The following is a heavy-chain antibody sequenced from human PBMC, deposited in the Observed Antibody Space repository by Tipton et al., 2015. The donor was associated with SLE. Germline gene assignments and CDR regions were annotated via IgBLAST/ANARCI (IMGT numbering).Heavy chain of an antibody. J-gene: IGHJ1*01. CDR3: ARGLGSGWYDEYFQH. CDR2: IYTSGST. D-gene: IGHD6-19*01. CDR1: GGSISSYY. V-gene: IGHV4-4*07. Sequence: TLSLTCTVSGGSISSYYWSWIRQPAGKGLEWIGRIYTSGSTNYNPSLTSRVTMSVDTSKNQFSLKLSSVTAADTAVYYCARGLGSGWYDEYFQHWGQGTLVTVSS.